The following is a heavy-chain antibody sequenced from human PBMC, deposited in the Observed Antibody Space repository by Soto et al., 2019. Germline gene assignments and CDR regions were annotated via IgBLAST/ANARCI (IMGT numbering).Heavy chain of an antibody. CDR2: IYYSGST. J-gene: IGHJ4*02. D-gene: IGHD2-15*01. CDR1: GGSISSSSYY. CDR3: ARPQESIGCSGGSCPDYFDS. V-gene: IGHV4-39*01. Sequence: QLQLQESGPGLVKPSETLSLTCTVSGGSISSSSYYWGWIRQPPGKGLEWIGSIYYSGSTYYNPSLKSRVTISVDTSKNQFSLKLSSVTAADTAVYYCARPQESIGCSGGSCPDYFDSWGQGTLVTVSS.